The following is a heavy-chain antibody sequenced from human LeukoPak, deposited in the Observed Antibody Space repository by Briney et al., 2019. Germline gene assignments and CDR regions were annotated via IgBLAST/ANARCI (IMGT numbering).Heavy chain of an antibody. CDR3: ARGGTAFDI. J-gene: IGHJ3*02. V-gene: IGHV4-59*11. D-gene: IGHD1-26*01. Sequence: PSETLSLTCTVSGGSISGHYWSWIRQPPRKGLEWIGYIYYTGSTNYNPSLESRVAISVDRSKNQFSLKLRSVTAADTALYYCARGGTAFDIWGQGTMVTVSS. CDR1: GGSISGHY. CDR2: IYYTGST.